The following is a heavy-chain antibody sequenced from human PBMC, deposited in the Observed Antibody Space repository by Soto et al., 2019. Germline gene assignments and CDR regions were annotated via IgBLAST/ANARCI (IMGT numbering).Heavy chain of an antibody. D-gene: IGHD3-3*01. Sequence: PGGSLRLSCAASGFTFSSYAMSWVRQAPGKGLEWVSAFSGSGGSTYYADSVKGRFTISRDNSKNTLYLQMNSLRAEDTAVYYCSKDLHYDFWLQVYYYGMDVWGQGTTVTVSS. CDR1: GFTFSSYA. J-gene: IGHJ6*02. CDR2: FSGSGGST. CDR3: SKDLHYDFWLQVYYYGMDV. V-gene: IGHV3-23*01.